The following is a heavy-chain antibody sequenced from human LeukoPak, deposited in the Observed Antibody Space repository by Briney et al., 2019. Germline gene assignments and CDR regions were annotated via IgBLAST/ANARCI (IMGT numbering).Heavy chain of an antibody. J-gene: IGHJ4*02. CDR2: ISSSSSYI. V-gene: IGHV3-21*01. CDR1: GFTFSSYS. CDR3: ARVDTAMVTRY. D-gene: IGHD5-18*01. Sequence: GGSLRLSCAASGFTFSSYSMNWVRQAPGKGLEWVSSISSSSSYIYYADSVKGRFTISRDNAKNSLYLRMNSLRAEDTAVYYCARVDTAMVTRYWGQGTLVTVSS.